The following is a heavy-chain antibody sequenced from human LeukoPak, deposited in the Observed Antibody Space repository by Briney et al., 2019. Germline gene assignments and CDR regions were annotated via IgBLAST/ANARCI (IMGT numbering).Heavy chain of an antibody. J-gene: IGHJ4*02. V-gene: IGHV3-21*01. CDR1: GFTFSGYA. Sequence: GGSLRLSCAASGFTFSGYAMSWVRQAPGKGLGWVSSISSTSSYIYYADSLKGRFTISRDNAKSSLYLQMHSLRAEDTAVYYCARDDSSWYFRFDYWGQGTLVTVSS. D-gene: IGHD6-13*01. CDR2: ISSTSSYI. CDR3: ARDDSSWYFRFDY.